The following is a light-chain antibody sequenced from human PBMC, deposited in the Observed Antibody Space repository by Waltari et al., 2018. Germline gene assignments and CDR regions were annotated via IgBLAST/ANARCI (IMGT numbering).Light chain of an antibody. J-gene: IGLJ1*01. V-gene: IGLV3-21*02. Sequence: SYVLVQPPSVSVAPGQTARITCGGNNIVSKTVHWYQQRPGQAPVLVVYHDNDRPSGIPERFSGSNSENTATPTITRVEAGDEADYYCQVWDDSSDDFVFGLGTKVTVL. CDR1: NIVSKT. CDR2: HDN. CDR3: QVWDDSSDDFV.